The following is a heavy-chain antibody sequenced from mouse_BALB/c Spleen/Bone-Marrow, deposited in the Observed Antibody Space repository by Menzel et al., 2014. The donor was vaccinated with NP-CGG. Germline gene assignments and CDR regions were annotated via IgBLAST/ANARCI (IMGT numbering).Heavy chain of an antibody. V-gene: IGHV1-54*01. CDR1: VFAFTNNL. J-gene: IGHJ2*01. CDR3: ARFTRDY. Sequence: VYLQQSGAEVVRPGTSAKVCSKASVFAFTNNLIEWFKQRPGQGLEWIGRINPGIGGTTYNAKFKGKATLTADKSSTTAYMQLSSLTSDDSAVYFCARFTRDYWGQGTTLPVTS. CDR2: INPGIGGT.